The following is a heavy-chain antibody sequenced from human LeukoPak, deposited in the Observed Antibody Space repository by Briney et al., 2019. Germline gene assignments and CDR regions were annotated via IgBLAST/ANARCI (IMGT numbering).Heavy chain of an antibody. CDR3: AKRIVVVVAATYY. J-gene: IGHJ4*02. V-gene: IGHV3-30*02. CDR1: GFTFSSYG. D-gene: IGHD2-15*01. CDR2: IRYDGSNK. Sequence: GGFLRLSCAASGFTFSSYGMHWVRQAPGKGLKWVAFIRYDGSNKYYADSVKGRFTISRDNSKNTLYLRMNSLRAEDTAIYYCAKRIVVVVAATYYWGQGTLVTVSS.